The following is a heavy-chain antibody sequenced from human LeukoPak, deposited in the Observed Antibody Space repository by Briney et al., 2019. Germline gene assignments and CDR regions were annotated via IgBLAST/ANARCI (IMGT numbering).Heavy chain of an antibody. J-gene: IGHJ4*02. CDR3: ARELGHGGTGRAPDDY. D-gene: IGHD3/OR15-3a*01. CDR1: GFTFSNYN. Sequence: GGSLRLSCAASGFTFSNYNMNWVRQAPGEGLEWVSSISNSGSYIYYADSLKGRFTISRDNAKNSLYLQMNSLRAEDTAVYYCARELGHGGTGRAPDDYWGQGTLVTVSS. CDR2: ISNSGSYI. V-gene: IGHV3-21*01.